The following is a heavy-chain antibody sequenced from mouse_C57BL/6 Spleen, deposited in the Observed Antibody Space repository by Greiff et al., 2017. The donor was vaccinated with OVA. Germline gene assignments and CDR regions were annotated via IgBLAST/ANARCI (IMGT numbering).Heavy chain of an antibody. V-gene: IGHV1-20*01. CDR3: ARGMTTVVLDY. Sequence: EVQRVESGPELVKPGDSVKISCKASGYSFTGYFMNWVMQSHGKSLEWIGRINPYNGDTFYNQKFKGKATLTVDKSSSTAHMELRSLTSEDSAVYYCARGMTTVVLDYWGQGTTLTVSS. D-gene: IGHD1-1*01. J-gene: IGHJ2*01. CDR1: GYSFTGYF. CDR2: INPYNGDT.